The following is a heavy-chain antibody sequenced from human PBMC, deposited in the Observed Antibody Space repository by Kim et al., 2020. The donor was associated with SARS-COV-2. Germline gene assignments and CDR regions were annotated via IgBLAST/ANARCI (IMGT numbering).Heavy chain of an antibody. J-gene: IGHJ4*02. V-gene: IGHV3-11*01. D-gene: IGHD1-26*01. CDR3: ARVGGGATPPFY. Sequence: YYADSVKGRFTISRDNAKNSLYLQMNSLRAEDTAVYYCARVGGGATPPFYWGQGTLVTVSS.